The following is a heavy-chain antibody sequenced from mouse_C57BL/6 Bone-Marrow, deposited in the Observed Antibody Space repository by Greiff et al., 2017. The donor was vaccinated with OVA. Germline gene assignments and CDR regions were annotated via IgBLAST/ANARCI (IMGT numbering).Heavy chain of an antibody. CDR1: GYSITSGYY. D-gene: IGHD1-1*01. CDR2: ISYDGSN. Sequence: EVQLVESGPGLVKPSQSLSLTCSVTGYSITSGYYWNWIRQFPGNKLEWMGYISYDGSNNYNPSLKNRISITRDTSKNQFFLKLNSVTTEDTATYYCARDLYYYGKWGQGTTLTVSS. V-gene: IGHV3-6*01. CDR3: ARDLYYYGK. J-gene: IGHJ2*01.